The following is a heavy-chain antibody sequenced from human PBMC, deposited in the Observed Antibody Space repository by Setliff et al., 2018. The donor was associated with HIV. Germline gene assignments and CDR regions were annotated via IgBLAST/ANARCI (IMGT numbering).Heavy chain of an antibody. V-gene: IGHV3-48*04. Sequence: GGSLRLSCAASGFTFSSYSMNWVRQAPGKGLEWVSYISSSGSTIDYADSVKGRFTISRDNAKNSLYLQMNSLRAEDTAVYYCARHYYDNSLDYWGQGTLVTVSS. CDR1: GFTFSSYS. D-gene: IGHD3-22*01. J-gene: IGHJ4*02. CDR2: ISSSGSTI. CDR3: ARHYYDNSLDY.